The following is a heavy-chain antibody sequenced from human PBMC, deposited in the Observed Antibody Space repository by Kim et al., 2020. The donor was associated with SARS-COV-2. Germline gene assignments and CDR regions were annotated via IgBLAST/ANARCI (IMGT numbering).Heavy chain of an antibody. D-gene: IGHD3-9*01. CDR3: ARDWSGLNYYGMDV. V-gene: IGHV7-4-1*02. J-gene: IGHJ6*02. Sequence: AQGFTGRFVFSLDTSVSTAYLQISSLKAEDTAVYYCARDWSGLNYYGMDVWGQGTTVTVSS.